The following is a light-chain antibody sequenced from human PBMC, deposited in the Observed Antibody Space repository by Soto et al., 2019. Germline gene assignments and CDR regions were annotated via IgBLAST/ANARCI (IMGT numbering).Light chain of an antibody. CDR2: AAS. Sequence: DIQLTQSPSFLSASVGDRVTITCRASQGISNYLAWYQQKPGKAPKLLIYAASTLQSGVPSRFSGSGSGTEFTLTISSLQPEDFTPYYRQRLTFGGGTKVEIK. V-gene: IGKV1-9*01. J-gene: IGKJ4*01. CDR1: QGISNY. CDR3: QRLT.